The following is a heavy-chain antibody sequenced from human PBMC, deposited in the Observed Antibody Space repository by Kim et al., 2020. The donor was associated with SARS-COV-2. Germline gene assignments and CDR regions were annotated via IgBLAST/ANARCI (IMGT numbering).Heavy chain of an antibody. V-gene: IGHV1-69*13. Sequence: SVKVSCKASGGTFSSYAISWVRQAPGQGLEWMGGIIPIFSTANYAQKLQGRVTITADESTSTAYMELSSLRSEDTAVYYCVRNGRSTTDRGHFEYWGQG. J-gene: IGHJ4*02. CDR2: IIPIFSTA. D-gene: IGHD4-17*01. CDR3: VRNGRSTTDRGHFEY. CDR1: GGTFSSYA.